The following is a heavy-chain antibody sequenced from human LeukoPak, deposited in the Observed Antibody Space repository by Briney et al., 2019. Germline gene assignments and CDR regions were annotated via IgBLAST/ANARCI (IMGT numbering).Heavy chain of an antibody. J-gene: IGHJ6*02. D-gene: IGHD1-26*01. CDR3: ARAQWELLLPRADNYYYYGMDV. Sequence: PSETLSLTCTVSGGSISSYYWSWIRQPAGKGLEWIGRIYTSGSTNYNPSLKSRVTMSVDTSKNQFSLKLSSVTAADTAVYYCARAQWELLLPRADNYYYYGMDVWGQGTTVTVSS. CDR1: GGSISSYY. V-gene: IGHV4-4*07. CDR2: IYTSGST.